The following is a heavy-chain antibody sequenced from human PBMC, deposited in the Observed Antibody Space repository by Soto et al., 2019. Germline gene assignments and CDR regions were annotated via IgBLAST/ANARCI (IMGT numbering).Heavy chain of an antibody. V-gene: IGHV4-30-4*01. CDR3: ARVFHYYGSGTYYTFDY. D-gene: IGHD3-10*01. CDR1: GGSISSGDYY. Sequence: PSETLSLTCTVSGGSISSGDYYWSWIRQPPGKGLEWIGYIYYSGSTYYNPSLKSRVNISLDTSKNQFSLKLSSVTAADTAVYYCARVFHYYGSGTYYTFDYWGQGTLVTVSS. CDR2: IYYSGST. J-gene: IGHJ4*02.